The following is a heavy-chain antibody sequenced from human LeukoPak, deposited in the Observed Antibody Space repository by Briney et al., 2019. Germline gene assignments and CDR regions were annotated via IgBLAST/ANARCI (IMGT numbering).Heavy chain of an antibody. J-gene: IGHJ4*02. V-gene: IGHV3-7*03. CDR2: IKKDGSDK. CDR3: ARELDY. CDR1: GFTFSDYW. Sequence: GGSLRLSCVASGFTFSDYWMTWVRQAPGKGLEWVANIKKDGSDKYYMDSVKGRFTISRDNAKNSLYLQMNSLRAEDTAVYYCARELDYWGQGTLVTVSS.